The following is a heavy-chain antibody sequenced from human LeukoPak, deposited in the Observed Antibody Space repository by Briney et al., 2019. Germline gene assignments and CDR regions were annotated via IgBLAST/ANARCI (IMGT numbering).Heavy chain of an antibody. CDR1: GGSISSYY. V-gene: IGHV4-59*01. J-gene: IGHJ5*02. Sequence: SETLSLTCTVSGGSISSYYWSWIRHPPGKGLEWIGYIYYSGSTNYNPSLKSRVTISVDTSKNQFSLKLSSVTAADTAVYYCAREGGLWFGNNWFDPWGQGTLVTVSS. CDR2: IYYSGST. CDR3: AREGGLWFGNNWFDP. D-gene: IGHD3-10*01.